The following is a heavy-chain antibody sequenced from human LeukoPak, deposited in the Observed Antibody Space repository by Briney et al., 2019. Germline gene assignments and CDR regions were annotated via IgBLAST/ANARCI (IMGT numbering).Heavy chain of an antibody. CDR3: ARSRAVVTHFDY. Sequence: SQTLSLTCTVSGGSISSGGYYWSWIRQHPGKGLEWIGYIYYSGSTYYNPSLKSRVTISVDTSKNQFSLKLSSVTAADTAVYYCARSRAVVTHFDYWGQGTLVTVSS. J-gene: IGHJ4*02. CDR2: IYYSGST. D-gene: IGHD4-23*01. V-gene: IGHV4-31*03. CDR1: GGSISSGGYY.